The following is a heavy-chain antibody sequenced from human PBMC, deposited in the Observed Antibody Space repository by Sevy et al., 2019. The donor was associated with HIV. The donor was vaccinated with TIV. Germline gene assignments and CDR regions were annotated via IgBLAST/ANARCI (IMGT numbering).Heavy chain of an antibody. CDR3: AKGMIVSAGDAFDI. CDR2: ISGSGDST. Sequence: GGSLRLSCADSGFPFSKYAMTWVRQAPGNGLEYVSTISGSGDSTYYGDSVQGRFTISRDNSRNTLYLQMNSLTAEDSALYYCAKGMIVSAGDAFDIWGQGTMVTVSS. D-gene: IGHD3-22*01. J-gene: IGHJ3*02. V-gene: IGHV3-23*01. CDR1: GFPFSKYA.